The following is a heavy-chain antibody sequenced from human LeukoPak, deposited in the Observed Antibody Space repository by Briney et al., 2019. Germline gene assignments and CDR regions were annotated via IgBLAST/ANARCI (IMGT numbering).Heavy chain of an antibody. V-gene: IGHV1-69*13. D-gene: IGHD6-13*01. CDR2: IIPIFGTA. CDR3: ARGFRQPYSSSWYADAFDI. Sequence: SVKVSCKASGGTFSSYAISWVRQAPGQGLEWMGGIIPIFGTANYAQKFQGRVTITADESTSTAYMELSSPRSEDTAVYYCARGFRQPYSSSWYADAFDIWGQGTMVTVSS. CDR1: GGTFSSYA. J-gene: IGHJ3*02.